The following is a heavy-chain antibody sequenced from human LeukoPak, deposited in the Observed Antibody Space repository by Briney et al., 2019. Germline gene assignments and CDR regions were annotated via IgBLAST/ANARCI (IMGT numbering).Heavy chain of an antibody. Sequence: GGSLRLSCAASGFAFSSYWMHWVRQAPGKGLVWVSRINSDGSTTSYADSVKGRFTISRDNAKNTLYLQMNSLRAEDTAVYYCARDAFGVDKSPFWGQGTLVTVSS. J-gene: IGHJ4*02. CDR3: ARDAFGVDKSPF. D-gene: IGHD3-3*01. V-gene: IGHV3-74*01. CDR2: INSDGSTT. CDR1: GFAFSSYW.